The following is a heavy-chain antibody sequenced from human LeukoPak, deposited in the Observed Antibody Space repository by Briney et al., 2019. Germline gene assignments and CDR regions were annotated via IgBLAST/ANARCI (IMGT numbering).Heavy chain of an antibody. V-gene: IGHV3-21*01. CDR3: ARVRRDFYYGSGSYLYYFDY. CDR2: ISSSSSYI. D-gene: IGHD3-10*01. CDR1: GFTFSSYS. J-gene: IGHJ4*02. Sequence: GGSLRLSCAASGFTFSSYSMNWVRQAPGKGLEWVSSISSSSSYIYYADSVKGRFTISRDNAKNSLYLQMNSLRAEDTAVYYCARVRRDFYYGSGSYLYYFDYWGQGTLVTVSS.